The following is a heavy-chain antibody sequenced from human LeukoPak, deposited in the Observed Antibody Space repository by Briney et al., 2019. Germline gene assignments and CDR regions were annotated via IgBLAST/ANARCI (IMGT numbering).Heavy chain of an antibody. J-gene: IGHJ4*02. V-gene: IGHV1-69*05. D-gene: IGHD3-3*01. CDR2: IIPIFGTA. CDR1: GGTFSSYA. CDR3: ASPRRFGVVILDY. Sequence: ASVKVSCKASGGTFSSYAISWVRQAPGQGLEWMGGIIPIFGTANYAQKFQGRVTITTDESTSTAYMELSSLRSEDTAVYYCASPRRFGVVILDYWGQGTLVTVSS.